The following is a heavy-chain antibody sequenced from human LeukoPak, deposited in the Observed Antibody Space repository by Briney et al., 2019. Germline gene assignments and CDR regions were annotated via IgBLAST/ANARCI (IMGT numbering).Heavy chain of an antibody. CDR2: IWSVGSNT. Sequence: SLTPSCAPSTLTLTSYGMHCVRQPHDKGRGWVAFIWSVGSNTYYADSGEGRLSISRHHSKNTVYLQMNSLRADDTAVYYCARVRGRCSGDSCYSDYWGQGTLVTVSS. CDR3: ARVRGRCSGDSCYSDY. V-gene: IGHV3-33*01. CDR1: TLTLTSYG. J-gene: IGHJ4*03. D-gene: IGHD2-15*01.